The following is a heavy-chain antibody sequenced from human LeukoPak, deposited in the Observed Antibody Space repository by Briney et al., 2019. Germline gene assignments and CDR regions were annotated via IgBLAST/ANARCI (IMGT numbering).Heavy chain of an antibody. CDR1: GGSFSGYY. D-gene: IGHD2-8*01. V-gene: IGHV4-34*01. J-gene: IGHJ6*02. Sequence: SETLSLTCAVYGGSFSGYYWSWIRQPPGKGLEWIGEINHSGSTNYNPSLKSRVTISVDMSRNQFSLKLSSVTAADTAVYYCARGLYCTNGVCYFETRSYGMDVWGQGTTVTVSS. CDR2: INHSGST. CDR3: ARGLYCTNGVCYFETRSYGMDV.